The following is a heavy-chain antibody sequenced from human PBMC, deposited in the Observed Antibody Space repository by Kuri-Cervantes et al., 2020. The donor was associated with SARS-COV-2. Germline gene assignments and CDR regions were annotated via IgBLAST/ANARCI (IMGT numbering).Heavy chain of an antibody. J-gene: IGHJ6*02. CDR2: ISSSSSTI. Sequence: GGSLRLSCAASGFTFSSYSMNWVRQAPGKGLEWVSYISSSSSTIYYADSVKGRFTISRDNAKNSLYLQMNSLRAEDTAVYYFARDPYCSSTSCYTGYYYYGMDVWGQGTTVTVSS. CDR3: ARDPYCSSTSCYTGYYYYGMDV. CDR1: GFTFSSYS. D-gene: IGHD2-2*02. V-gene: IGHV3-48*01.